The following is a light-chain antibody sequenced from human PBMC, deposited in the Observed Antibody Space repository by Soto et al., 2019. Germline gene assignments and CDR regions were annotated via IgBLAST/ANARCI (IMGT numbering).Light chain of an antibody. CDR2: AAS. Sequence: DIQMTQSPSTLSGSVGDRVTITCRASQIISSWLAWYQQKPGKAPKLLIYAASSLQSGVPSRFSGSGSGTDFTLTISRLEPEDFAVYYCQQYGTSPKTFGQGTKVDIK. V-gene: IGKV1-5*01. CDR1: QIISSW. J-gene: IGKJ1*01. CDR3: QQYGTSPKT.